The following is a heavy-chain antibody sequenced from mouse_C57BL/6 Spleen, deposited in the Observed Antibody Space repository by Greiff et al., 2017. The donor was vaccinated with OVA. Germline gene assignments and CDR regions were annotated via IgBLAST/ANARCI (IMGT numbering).Heavy chain of an antibody. J-gene: IGHJ2*01. V-gene: IGHV5-9-1*02. CDR3: TRDRGNYFDY. D-gene: IGHD3-1*01. CDR1: GFTFSSYA. Sequence: EVQLMESGEGLVKPGGSLKLSCAASGFTFSSYAMSWVRQPPEKRLEWVAYISSGGDYIYYADTVKGRFTISRDNARNTLYLQMSSLKSEDTAMYYCTRDRGNYFDYWGQGTTLTVSS. CDR2: ISSGGDYI.